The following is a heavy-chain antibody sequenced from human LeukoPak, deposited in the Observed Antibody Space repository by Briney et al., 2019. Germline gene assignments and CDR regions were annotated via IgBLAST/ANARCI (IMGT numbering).Heavy chain of an antibody. V-gene: IGHV3-48*03. CDR3: AREGQSGYSSGWDQLDY. J-gene: IGHJ4*02. D-gene: IGHD6-19*01. Sequence: PGGSLRLSCAASGFSFSSHNMNWVRQAPGKGLEWVSYISSSAGTIYYATSVKGRFTISRDNAKNSLFLQMNSLRAEDTAVYYCAREGQSGYSSGWDQLDYWGQGTLVTVSS. CDR1: GFSFSSHN. CDR2: ISSSAGTI.